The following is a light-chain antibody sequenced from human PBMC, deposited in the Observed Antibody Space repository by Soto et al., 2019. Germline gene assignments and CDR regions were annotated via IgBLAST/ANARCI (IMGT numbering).Light chain of an antibody. V-gene: IGKV1-39*01. CDR3: QQSYSTPIT. Sequence: DIVFTQSPATLSASLGDRVTITCRASQSISSYLNWYQQKPGKAPKLLIYAASSLQSGVPSRFSGSGSGTDFTLTISSLKPEDFATYYCQQSYSTPITFGQGTRLEIK. CDR2: AAS. J-gene: IGKJ5*01. CDR1: QSISSY.